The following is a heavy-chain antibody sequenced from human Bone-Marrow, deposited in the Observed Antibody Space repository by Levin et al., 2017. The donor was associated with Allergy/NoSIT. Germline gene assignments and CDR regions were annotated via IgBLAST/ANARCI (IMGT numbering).Heavy chain of an antibody. CDR2: IMHDGSEQ. CDR1: GFTFGRYW. D-gene: IGHD2-2*02. V-gene: IGHV3-7*01. Sequence: GGSLRLSCTASGFTFGRYWMSWVRQAPGKGLEWVAHIMHDGSEQFYPDSVRGRFTISRDNTKNSVFLQMNSLRADDTAVYYCAKDIDSDNCYMGRCPVDVWGQGTRITVSS. CDR3: AKDIDSDNCYMGRCPVDV. J-gene: IGHJ3*01.